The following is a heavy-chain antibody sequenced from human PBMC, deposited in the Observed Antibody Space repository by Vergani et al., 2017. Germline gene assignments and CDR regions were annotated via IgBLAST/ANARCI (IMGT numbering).Heavy chain of an antibody. V-gene: IGHV4-59*01. CDR2: IYYSGST. CDR1: GGSISSYY. J-gene: IGHJ6*03. CDR3: ASGVDAAMVYYYDYYMDV. Sequence: QVQLQESGPGLVKPSETLSLTCTVSGGSISSYYWSWIRQPPGKGLEWIGYIYYSGSTNYNPSLKSRVTLSVDTPKNQFSLKLSSVTAADTAVYYCASGVDAAMVYYYDYYMDVWGKGTTVTVSS. D-gene: IGHD5-18*01.